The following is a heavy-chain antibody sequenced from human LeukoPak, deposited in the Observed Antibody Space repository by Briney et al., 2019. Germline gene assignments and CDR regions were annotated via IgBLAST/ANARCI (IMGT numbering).Heavy chain of an antibody. CDR3: ATEDYQVGATTEGAFDI. CDR2: SDPEDGET. V-gene: IGHV1-24*01. J-gene: IGHJ3*02. Sequence: ASVKVSCKVSGYTLTELSMHWVRQAPGKGLEWMGGSDPEDGETIYAQKFQGRVTMTEDTSTDTAYMELSSLRSEDTAVYYCATEDYQVGATTEGAFDIWGQGTMVTVSS. D-gene: IGHD1-26*01. CDR1: GYTLTELS.